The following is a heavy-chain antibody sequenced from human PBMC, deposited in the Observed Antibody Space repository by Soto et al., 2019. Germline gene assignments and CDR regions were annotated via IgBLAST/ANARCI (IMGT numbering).Heavy chain of an antibody. CDR1: GFSLSTSGVG. J-gene: IGHJ4*02. CDR2: IYWDDDK. V-gene: IGHV2-5*02. D-gene: IGHD5-18*01. Sequence: QITLKESGPTLVKPTQTLTLTCTFSGFSLSTSGVGVGWIRQPPGKALEWLALIYWDDDKRYSPSLKSRLTITKDTSKNQVVLTMTNIDPVDTATYYCAHSDTAMVFRYFDYWGQGTLVTVSS. CDR3: AHSDTAMVFRYFDY.